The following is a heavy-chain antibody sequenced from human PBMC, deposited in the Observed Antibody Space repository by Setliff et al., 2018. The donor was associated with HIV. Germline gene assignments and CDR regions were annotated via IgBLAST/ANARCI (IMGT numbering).Heavy chain of an antibody. CDR3: ARELLRSWDGSENSYKPYYFDS. J-gene: IGHJ4*02. CDR1: GYAISSGYY. CDR2: IYNRGST. D-gene: IGHD3-10*01. Sequence: SETLSLTCAVSGYAISSGYYWGWIRRPPGKGLEWIGSIYNRGSTYYNPSLKSRVTISVDTSNNQFSLKMSSVTAADTAVYYCARELLRSWDGSENSYKPYYFDSWGQGTLVTVSS. V-gene: IGHV4-38-2*02.